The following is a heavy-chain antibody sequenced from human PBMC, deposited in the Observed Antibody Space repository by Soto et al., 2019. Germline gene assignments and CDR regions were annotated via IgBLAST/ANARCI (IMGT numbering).Heavy chain of an antibody. J-gene: IGHJ4*02. CDR2: IYWDDDK. CDR1: GFSLSTSGVS. V-gene: IGHV2-5*02. Sequence: QITLKESGPTLVKPTQTLTLTCTFSGFSLSTSGVSVGWIRQPPGKALEWLALIYWDDDKRYSPSLKSRLTITKDTSKNQVVLTMTNMDPVDTATYYCAHRPGGSSRYYFDYWGQGTLVTVSS. CDR3: AHRPGGSSRYYFDY. D-gene: IGHD6-6*01.